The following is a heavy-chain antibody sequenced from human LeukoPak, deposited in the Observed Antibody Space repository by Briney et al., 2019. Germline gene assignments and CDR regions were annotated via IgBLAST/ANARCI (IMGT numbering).Heavy chain of an antibody. CDR2: ISGSGGST. CDR1: GFTFSSYA. D-gene: IGHD2-2*02. CDR3: ARGGCSSTSCYMTAYYYYMDV. J-gene: IGHJ6*03. Sequence: GGSLRLSCAASGFTFSSYAMSWVRQAPGKGLEWVSAISGSGGSTYYADSVKGRFTISRDNSKNTLYLQMNSLRAEDTAVYYCARGGCSSTSCYMTAYYYYMDVWGKGTTVTVSS. V-gene: IGHV3-23*01.